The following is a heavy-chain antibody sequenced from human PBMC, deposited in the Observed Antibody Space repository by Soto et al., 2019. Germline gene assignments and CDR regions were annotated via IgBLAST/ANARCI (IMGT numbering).Heavy chain of an antibody. Sequence: EVLLVESGGGLVQPGGSLRLSCAASGFSFINYWMPWVRQAPGQGLVLVSRSSSDGTMTNYADSVKGRFTISRDNVKNTLFLQMNSLRVEDTAVYYCARGWGVPGPLYYNYGMDVWGQGTTVTVSS. J-gene: IGHJ6*02. D-gene: IGHD1-26*01. CDR3: ARGWGVPGPLYYNYGMDV. V-gene: IGHV3-74*02. CDR1: GFSFINYW. CDR2: SSSDGTMT.